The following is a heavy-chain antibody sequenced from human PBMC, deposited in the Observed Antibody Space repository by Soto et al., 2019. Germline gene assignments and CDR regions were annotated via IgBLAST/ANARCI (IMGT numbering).Heavy chain of an antibody. V-gene: IGHV3-23*01. CDR2: VSRAGTYT. J-gene: IGHJ1*01. CDR3: VKYTVTEDLGES. CDR1: GFTFSSYA. Sequence: EVQLLESGGDVVRPGGSLRRSCAASGFTFSSYAMGWVRQPPGKGLEWVAGVSRAGTYTFYADSVRGRFSISRDNSRDTVELYMNAMRGDDTAVYFCVKYTVTEDLGESWGPGTLVYVS. D-gene: IGHD3-16*01.